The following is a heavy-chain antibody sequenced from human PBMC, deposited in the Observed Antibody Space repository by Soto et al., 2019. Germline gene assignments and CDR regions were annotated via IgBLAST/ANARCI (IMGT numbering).Heavy chain of an antibody. J-gene: IGHJ4*02. CDR1: GFTFSTYA. V-gene: IGHV3-23*01. CDR3: AKFGMATSKRSPPYYFDY. CDR2: VSAGGDTT. D-gene: IGHD5-12*01. Sequence: PGGSLRLSCAASGFTFSTYAMTWVRQAPGDGLEWVSSVSAGGDTTYYADSVKGRFTISRDNSKDTQYLQMNSLRAEDTAVYYCAKFGMATSKRSPPYYFDYWGQGSLVTVSS.